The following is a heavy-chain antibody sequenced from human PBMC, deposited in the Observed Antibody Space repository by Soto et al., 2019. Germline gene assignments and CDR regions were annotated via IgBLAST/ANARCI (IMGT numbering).Heavy chain of an antibody. CDR2: ISKDGSQT. D-gene: IGHD6-19*01. Sequence: DVQLVESGGGLFQPGGSLRISCAASGFTFSDYWMHWVRQAPGKGLVWVSRISKDGSQTYYADSVKGRFTISRENAENTLYLQMNSLRAEDTAVYYCARDWYSSGDYWGQGTLVTVSS. V-gene: IGHV3-74*01. CDR1: GFTFSDYW. J-gene: IGHJ4*02. CDR3: ARDWYSSGDY.